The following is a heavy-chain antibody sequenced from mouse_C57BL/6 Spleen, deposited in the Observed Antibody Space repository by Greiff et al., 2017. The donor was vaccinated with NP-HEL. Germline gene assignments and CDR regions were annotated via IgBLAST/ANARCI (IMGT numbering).Heavy chain of an antibody. CDR3: AREETAQATWAWFAY. CDR2: IYPGSGST. Sequence: QVQLQQPGAELVKPGASVKMSCKASGYTFTSYWITWVKQRPGQGLEWIGDIYPGSGSTNYNEKFKSKATLTVDTSSSTAYMQLSSLTSEDSAVYYGAREETAQATWAWFAYWGQGTLVTVSA. J-gene: IGHJ3*01. CDR1: GYTFTSYW. D-gene: IGHD3-2*02. V-gene: IGHV1-55*01.